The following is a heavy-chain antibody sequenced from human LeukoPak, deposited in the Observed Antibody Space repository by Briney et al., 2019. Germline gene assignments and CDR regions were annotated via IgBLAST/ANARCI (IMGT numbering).Heavy chain of an antibody. D-gene: IGHD3-3*01. CDR1: GFTFSSYG. J-gene: IGHJ3*02. V-gene: IGHV3-30*18. CDR3: AKDVSGYPPDAFDI. Sequence: PGGSLRPSCAASGFTFSSYGMHWVRQAPGKGLEWVAVISYDGSNKYYADSVKGRFTISRDNSKNTLYLQMNSLRAEDTAVYYCAKDVSGYPPDAFDIWGQGTMVTVSS. CDR2: ISYDGSNK.